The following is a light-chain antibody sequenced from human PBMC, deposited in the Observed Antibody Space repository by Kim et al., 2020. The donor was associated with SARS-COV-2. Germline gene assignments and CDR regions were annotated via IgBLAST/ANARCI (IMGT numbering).Light chain of an antibody. CDR3: SSYTTIRTWV. CDR2: DVN. CDR1: SSDVGAEKY. J-gene: IGLJ3*02. V-gene: IGLV2-14*04. Sequence: QSITISGTGPSSDVGAEKYVSWYQQSPGKAPKLIIYDVNTRPSGVSNRFSGSQSGNTASLTISGLQGEDEADFYCSSYTTIRTWVFGGGTQLTVL.